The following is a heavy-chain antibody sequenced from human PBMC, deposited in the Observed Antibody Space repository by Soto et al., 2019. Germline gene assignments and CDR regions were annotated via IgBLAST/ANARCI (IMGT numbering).Heavy chain of an antibody. J-gene: IGHJ4*02. Sequence: SETLSLTCAVSGGSISTSNWWSCVSQPPGKGLEWIGEVYRTGSTNYNPSLESRLTISVDKSKNQFSLKLTSVTAADTAVYYCARARATIAAAAIFDCWGQGTLVTVSS. CDR1: GGSISTSNW. V-gene: IGHV4-4*02. D-gene: IGHD6-13*01. CDR2: VYRTGST. CDR3: ARARATIAAAAIFDC.